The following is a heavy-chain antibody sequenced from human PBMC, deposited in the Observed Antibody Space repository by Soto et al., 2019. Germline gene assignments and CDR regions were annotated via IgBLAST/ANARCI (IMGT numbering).Heavy chain of an antibody. J-gene: IGHJ5*02. CDR1: GFAFSRNA. Sequence: QVQLVESGGGVVQPRESLRVSCAASGFAFSRNAMHWVRQAPGPGLEWVAQISSDESNKFYADSVKGRFTISRDNSKDMVFLHLSSVRVEDTAVYFCAKDEWSCINGVCYLFFDPWGQGSLVTVSS. CDR3: AKDEWSCINGVCYLFFDP. CDR2: ISSDESNK. V-gene: IGHV3-30*18. D-gene: IGHD2-8*01.